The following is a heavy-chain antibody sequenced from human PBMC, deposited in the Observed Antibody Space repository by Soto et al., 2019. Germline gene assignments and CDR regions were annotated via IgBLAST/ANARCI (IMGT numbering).Heavy chain of an antibody. CDR1: GFTFSSYS. Sequence: PGGSLRLSCAASGFTFSSYSMNWVRQAPGKGLEWVSYISSSSSTIYYADSVKGRFTISRDNAKNSLYLQMNSLRDEDTAVYYCARDPSPSPITMIVVVMGGMDVWGQGTTVTVSS. CDR3: ARDPSPSPITMIVVVMGGMDV. CDR2: ISSSSSTI. V-gene: IGHV3-48*02. J-gene: IGHJ6*02. D-gene: IGHD3-22*01.